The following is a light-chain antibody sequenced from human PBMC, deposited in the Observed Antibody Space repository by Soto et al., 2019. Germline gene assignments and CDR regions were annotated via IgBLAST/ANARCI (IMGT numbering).Light chain of an antibody. CDR3: CSYAGSTAFYV. J-gene: IGLJ1*01. CDR2: EGS. Sequence: QSALTQPASVSGSPGQSITISCTGTSSDVGRYNLVSWYQQHPGKAPKLLIYEGSKRPSGVSNRFSGSKSANTASLTISGLQAEDEADYYCCSYAGSTAFYVFGTGTQLTVL. V-gene: IGLV2-23*01. CDR1: SSDVGRYNL.